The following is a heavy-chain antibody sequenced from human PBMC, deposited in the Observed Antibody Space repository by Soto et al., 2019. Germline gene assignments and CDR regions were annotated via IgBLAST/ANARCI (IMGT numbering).Heavy chain of an antibody. D-gene: IGHD4-17*01. V-gene: IGHV4-30-4*01. CDR2: IYYSGST. CDR3: ARQDYGDPKHPCPDY. Sequence: QVQLQESGPGLVKPSQTLSLTYTVSGGSISSGDYYWSWIRQPPGKGLEWIGYIYYSGSTYYNPSLKSRITKSVETSRIQFPLKLSSVTAADTAVYYCARQDYGDPKHPCPDYWGQGTLVTVSS. J-gene: IGHJ4*02. CDR1: GGSISSGDYY.